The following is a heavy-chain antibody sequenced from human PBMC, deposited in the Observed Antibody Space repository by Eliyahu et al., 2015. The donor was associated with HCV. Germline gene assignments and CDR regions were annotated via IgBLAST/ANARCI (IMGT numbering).Heavy chain of an antibody. V-gene: IGHV3-13*04. D-gene: IGHD5-24*01. CDR2: IGTAGDT. CDR1: GFTFSSYD. Sequence: EVQLVESGGGLVQPGGSLRLSCAASGFTFSSYDMHWVRQATGKGLEWVSAIGTAGDTYYPGSVKGRFTISRKNAKNSLYLQMNSLRAGDTAVYYCARGDGVGYSPVDYWGQGTLVTVSS. CDR3: ARGDGVGYSPVDY. J-gene: IGHJ4*02.